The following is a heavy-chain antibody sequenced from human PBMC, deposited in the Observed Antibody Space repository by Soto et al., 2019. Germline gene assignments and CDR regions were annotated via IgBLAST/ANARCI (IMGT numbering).Heavy chain of an antibody. CDR3: ARGYSSWNYYYGMDV. D-gene: IGHD6-13*01. J-gene: IGHJ6*02. Sequence: EVQLVESGGGLIQPGGSLRLSCAASGFTVSTNYISWVRQAPGKGLEWVSVIYSGGSTYYADSVKGRFTISRDNSKNTLYLQMNSLRAEDTAVYYCARGYSSWNYYYGMDVWGQGTTVTVSS. CDR2: IYSGGST. CDR1: GFTVSTNY. V-gene: IGHV3-53*01.